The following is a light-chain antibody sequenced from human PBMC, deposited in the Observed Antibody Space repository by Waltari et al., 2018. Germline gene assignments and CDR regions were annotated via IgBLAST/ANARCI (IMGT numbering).Light chain of an antibody. CDR3: QKYVNLPAT. V-gene: IGKV3-20*01. CDR2: DAS. J-gene: IGKJ1*01. CDR1: QGFGKY. Sequence: CRASQGFGKYVAWYQQKPGQAPRLVMYDASTRATGIPDRFSGSGSGTDFSLSISRLEPEDFAVYYCQKYVNLPATFGQGTRVEIK.